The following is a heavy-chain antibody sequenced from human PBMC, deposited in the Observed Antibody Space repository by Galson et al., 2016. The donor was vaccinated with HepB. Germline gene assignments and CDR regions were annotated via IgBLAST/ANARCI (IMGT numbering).Heavy chain of an antibody. CDR3: TTWLSHHFDY. CDR2: IDRPTPNT. J-gene: IGHJ4*02. Sequence: SLRLSCAASGFTSRNYALSWVRRAPGKGLAWVSHIDRPTPNTPYADSVRGRFYICRDNSTDTLYLQMVSLTAEDSAIYYCTTWLSHHFDYWGQGTRVTVSS. V-gene: IGHV3-23*01. CDR1: GFTSRNYA. D-gene: IGHD6-19*01.